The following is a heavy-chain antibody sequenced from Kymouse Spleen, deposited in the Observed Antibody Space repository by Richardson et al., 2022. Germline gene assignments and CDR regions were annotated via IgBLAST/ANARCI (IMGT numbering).Heavy chain of an antibody. D-gene: IGHD3-10*01. Sequence: QVQLQQWGAGLLKPSETLSLTCAVYGGSFSGYYWSWIRQPPGKGLEWIGEINHSGSTNYNPSLKSRVTISVDTSKNQFSLKLSSVTAADTAVYYCARRYYYGSGSLYYYYGMDVWGQGTTVTVSS. J-gene: IGHJ6*02. V-gene: IGHV4-34*01. CDR1: GGSFSGYY. CDR3: ARRYYYGSGSLYYYYGMDV. CDR2: INHSGST.